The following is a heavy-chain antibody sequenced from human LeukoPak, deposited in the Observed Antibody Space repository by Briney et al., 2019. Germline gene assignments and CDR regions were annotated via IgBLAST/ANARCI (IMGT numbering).Heavy chain of an antibody. CDR1: GYTFTSYG. CDR2: ISAYNGNT. D-gene: IGHD5-18*01. J-gene: IGHJ4*02. V-gene: IGHV1-18*01. CDR3: TRDLGVDTTMIFFDY. Sequence: ASVTVSCKASGYTFTSYGISWVRQAPGQGLEWMGWISAYNGNTNYAQKLQGRVTMTTDSSTSTAYMELRSVGSDDTTVYYCTRDLGVDTTMIFFDYWGQGTLVTVSS.